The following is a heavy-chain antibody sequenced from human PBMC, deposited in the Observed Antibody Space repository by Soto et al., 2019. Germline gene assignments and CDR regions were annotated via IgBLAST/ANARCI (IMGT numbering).Heavy chain of an antibody. Sequence: QVQLVQSGAEVKKPGASVKVSCKASGYTFTSYAIHWVRQAPGQRLEWMGWINGGNGDTKYSEEFQGRVTITRDTSASTAYMELSTLRPEDTAVYYCATAYSSGWAFDNWGQGTLVTGSS. J-gene: IGHJ4*02. CDR1: GYTFTSYA. V-gene: IGHV1-3*01. CDR2: INGGNGDT. CDR3: ATAYSSGWAFDN. D-gene: IGHD6-25*01.